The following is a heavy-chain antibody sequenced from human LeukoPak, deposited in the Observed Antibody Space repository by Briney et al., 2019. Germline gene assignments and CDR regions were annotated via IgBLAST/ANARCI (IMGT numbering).Heavy chain of an antibody. CDR1: GYTFITYY. Sequence: ASVKVSCKASGYTFITYYMHWLRQAPGQGLEWMGIINPSDGSTSYAQKLQGRVTMTRDTSTSTVYMELSSLRSEDTAVYYCARSRSVAGTTPFDYWGQGTLVTVSS. D-gene: IGHD6-19*01. CDR3: ARSRSVAGTTPFDY. V-gene: IGHV1-46*01. CDR2: INPSDGST. J-gene: IGHJ4*02.